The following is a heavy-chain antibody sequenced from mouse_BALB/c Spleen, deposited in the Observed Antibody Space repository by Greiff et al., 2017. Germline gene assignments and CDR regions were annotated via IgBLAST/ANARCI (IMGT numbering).Heavy chain of an antibody. CDR2: INSNGGST. D-gene: IGHD1-1*01. V-gene: IGHV5-6-2*01. J-gene: IGHJ3*01. Sequence: DVQLVESGGGLVKLGGSLKLSCAASGFTFSSYYMSWVRQTPEQRLELVAAINSNGGSTYYPDTVKGRFTISRDNAKNTLYLQMSSLKSEDTALYYCARHYYGSSYGGFAYWGQGTLVTVSA. CDR1: GFTFSSYY. CDR3: ARHYYGSSYGGFAY.